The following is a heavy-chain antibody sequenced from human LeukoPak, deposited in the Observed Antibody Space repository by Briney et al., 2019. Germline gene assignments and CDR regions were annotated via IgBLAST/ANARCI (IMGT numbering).Heavy chain of an antibody. CDR3: AKNNSGCFDP. V-gene: IGHV3-30*02. Sequence: GGSLRLSCAASGFTFSHYDLHWCLQAPGKGREWVAYIRYDGSAKYYPDSVKGRVTISRDNSKNTLYLQMNSLRPEDTAVYYCAKNNSGCFDPWGQGTLVTVSS. J-gene: IGHJ5*02. CDR2: IRYDGSAK. CDR1: GFTFSHYD. D-gene: IGHD6-19*01.